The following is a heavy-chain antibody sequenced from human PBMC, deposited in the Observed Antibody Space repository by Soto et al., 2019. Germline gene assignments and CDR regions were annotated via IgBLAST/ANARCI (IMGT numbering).Heavy chain of an antibody. CDR1: GFTFSSYG. D-gene: IGHD1-1*01. Sequence: QVQLVESGGGVVQSGRSLRLSCAASGFTFSSYGMHWVRQAPGKGLEWVAVIWYDGSNEYYADSVKGRFTISRDNSKNTLYLQMNSLRVDDTAVYYCARAGVEEAIQVGYFQHWGQGTLVTVSS. J-gene: IGHJ1*01. CDR3: ARAGVEEAIQVGYFQH. V-gene: IGHV3-33*01. CDR2: IWYDGSNE.